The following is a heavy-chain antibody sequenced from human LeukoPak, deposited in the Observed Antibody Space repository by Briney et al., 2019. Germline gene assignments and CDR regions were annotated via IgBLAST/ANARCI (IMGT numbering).Heavy chain of an antibody. J-gene: IGHJ3*02. V-gene: IGHV3-7*01. CDR3: ARYYDTAVGDAFDI. CDR1: GFRFGSDW. D-gene: IGHD3-16*01. CDR2: INPDGSEK. Sequence: GESLRLSCAASGFRFGSDWMSWVRQAPGKGLEWVANINPDGSEKYYVDSVKGRFTISRDNGKNSLYLQLNSLRAEDTAVYYCARYYDTAVGDAFDIWGQGTMVTVSS.